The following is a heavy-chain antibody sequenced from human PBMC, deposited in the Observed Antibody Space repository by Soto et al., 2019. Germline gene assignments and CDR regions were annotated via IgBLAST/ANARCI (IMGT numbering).Heavy chain of an antibody. CDR3: ARVGTSYARRGLDV. J-gene: IGHJ6*02. Sequence: SETLSLTCNVRGGAIDSGGYYWCWIHQHPGKGLEWIGYIYYSGSTYYNPSLKSRVSISIDTSKNQFSLELISVTAADTAVYYCARVGTSYARRGLDVWGQGTTVTVSS. D-gene: IGHD7-27*01. CDR2: IYYSGST. CDR1: GGAIDSGGYY. V-gene: IGHV4-31*03.